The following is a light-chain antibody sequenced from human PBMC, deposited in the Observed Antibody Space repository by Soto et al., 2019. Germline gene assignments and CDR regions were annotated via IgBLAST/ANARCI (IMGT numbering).Light chain of an antibody. CDR3: TSFSSGSSLVI. V-gene: IGLV2-14*01. Sequence: QSALTQPASVSGSPGQSITISCTGTSSDVGDYNYVSRYRQHPGNAPKLIIYEVTNRPSGISNRFSGSKSGNTASLTISGLQADDESYYYCTSFSSGSSLVIFGGGTKLTVL. J-gene: IGLJ2*01. CDR1: SSDVGDYNY. CDR2: EVT.